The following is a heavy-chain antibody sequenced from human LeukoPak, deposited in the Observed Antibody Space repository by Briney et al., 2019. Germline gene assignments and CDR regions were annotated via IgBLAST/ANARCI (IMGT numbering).Heavy chain of an antibody. CDR1: GLTFSSHW. Sequence: PGGSLRLPCAASGLTFSSHWMSWVRQAPGKGLEWVANIKEDGSEKHYVDSVKGRFTISRDNAKNSVYLQMHSLRAEDTAVYYCARGYTWLDYWGQGTLVTVSS. J-gene: IGHJ4*02. CDR2: IKEDGSEK. CDR3: ARGYTWLDY. V-gene: IGHV3-7*04. D-gene: IGHD5-12*01.